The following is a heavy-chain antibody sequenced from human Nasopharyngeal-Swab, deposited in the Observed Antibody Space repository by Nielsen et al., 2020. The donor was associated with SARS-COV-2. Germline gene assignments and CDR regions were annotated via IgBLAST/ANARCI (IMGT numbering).Heavy chain of an antibody. V-gene: IGHV3-30*03. CDR2: IAHDASNE. CDR3: GSGDFLDY. Sequence: GESLKISCAASGFTFSSFGMHWVRQAPGKGLEWVAFIAHDASNEYYGDSVKGRFSISRDSSKNTLYLQMDSLRAEDTAVYYCGSGDFLDYWGQGTLVTVSS. CDR1: GFTFSSFG. J-gene: IGHJ4*02. D-gene: IGHD2-15*01.